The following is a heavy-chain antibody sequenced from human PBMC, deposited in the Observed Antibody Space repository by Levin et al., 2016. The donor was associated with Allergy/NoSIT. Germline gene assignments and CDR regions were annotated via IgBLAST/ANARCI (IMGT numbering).Heavy chain of an antibody. Sequence: GESLKISCAASGFTFSSYAMSWVRQAPGKGLEWVSAISGSGGSTYYADSVKGRFTISRDNSKNTLYLQMNSLRAEDTAVYYCAKVPDYAFDYWGQGTLVTVSS. CDR1: GFTFSSYA. CDR3: AKVPDYAFDY. D-gene: IGHD4-17*01. V-gene: IGHV3-23*01. CDR2: ISGSGGST. J-gene: IGHJ4*02.